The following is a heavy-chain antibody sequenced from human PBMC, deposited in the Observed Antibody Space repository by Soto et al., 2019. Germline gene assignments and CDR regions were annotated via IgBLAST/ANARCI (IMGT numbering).Heavy chain of an antibody. V-gene: IGHV1-18*01. CDR1: GYTFTSYG. CDR3: ARDLPLNNPSGGNWFDP. CDR2: ISAYNGNT. D-gene: IGHD3-10*01. J-gene: IGHJ5*02. Sequence: GASVKVSCKASGYTFTSYGISWVRQAPGQGLEWMGWISAYNGNTNYAQKLQGRVTMTTDTSTSTAYMELRSLRSDDTAVYYCARDLPLNNPSGGNWFDPWGQGTLVTVSS.